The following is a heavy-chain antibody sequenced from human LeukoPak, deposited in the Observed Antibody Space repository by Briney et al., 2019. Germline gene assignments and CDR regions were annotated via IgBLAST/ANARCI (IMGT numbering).Heavy chain of an antibody. D-gene: IGHD6-13*01. CDR3: ARVGRSSSWFDY. J-gene: IGHJ4*02. CDR1: GGSISSGGYY. V-gene: IGHV4-31*03. Sequence: SETLSLTCTVSGGSISSGGYYWSWIRQHPGRGLEWIGYIYYSGSTYYNPSLKSRVTISVDTSKNQFSLKLSSVTAADTAVYYCARVGRSSSWFDYWGQGTLVTVSS. CDR2: IYYSGST.